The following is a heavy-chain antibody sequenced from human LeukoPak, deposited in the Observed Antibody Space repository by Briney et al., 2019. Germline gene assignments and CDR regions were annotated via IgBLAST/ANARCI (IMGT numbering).Heavy chain of an antibody. Sequence: GASVSVSCKASGYTFTTYVMHWVLQAPGQRLEWMGWINAGNGNTKYSQEFQGRVTITRDTSASTAYMELSSLRSEDMAVYYCARGHRYYSSSGSYLRRDSWFDPWGQGTLVTVSS. J-gene: IGHJ5*02. D-gene: IGHD3-10*01. CDR2: INAGNGNT. CDR1: GYTFTTYV. V-gene: IGHV1-3*03. CDR3: ARGHRYYSSSGSYLRRDSWFDP.